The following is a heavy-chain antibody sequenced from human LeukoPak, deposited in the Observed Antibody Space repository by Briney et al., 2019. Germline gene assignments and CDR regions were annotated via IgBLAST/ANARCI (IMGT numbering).Heavy chain of an antibody. Sequence: GGSLRLSCAASGFTFSSYAMTWVRQAPGKGLEWVSAISGSGGSTYYADSVKGRFTISRDNSKNTLYLQMNSLRAEDTAVYYCAEILSGYYALYSFDYWGQGTLVTVSS. CDR1: GFTFSSYA. CDR2: ISGSGGST. J-gene: IGHJ4*02. CDR3: AEILSGYYALYSFDY. V-gene: IGHV3-23*01. D-gene: IGHD3-22*01.